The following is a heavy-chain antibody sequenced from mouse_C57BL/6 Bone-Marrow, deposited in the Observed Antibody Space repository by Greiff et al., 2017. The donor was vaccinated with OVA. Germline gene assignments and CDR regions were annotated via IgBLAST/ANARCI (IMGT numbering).Heavy chain of an antibody. CDR2: INPNNGGT. CDR3: ERSGMITTSYFDY. V-gene: IGHV1-26*01. J-gene: IGHJ2*01. D-gene: IGHD2-4*01. CDR1: GYTFTDYY. Sequence: EVQLQQSGPELVKPGASVKISCKASGYTFTDYYMNWVKQSHGKSLEWIGDINPNNGGTSYNQKFKGKATLTVDKSSTTTYMELRSLTSEDSAVYYCERSGMITTSYFDYWGQGTTLTVSS.